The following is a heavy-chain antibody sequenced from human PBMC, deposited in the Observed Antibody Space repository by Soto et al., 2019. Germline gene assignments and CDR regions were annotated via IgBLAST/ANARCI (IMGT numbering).Heavy chain of an antibody. CDR3: ARGRGYSYGPYYFDY. J-gene: IGHJ4*02. V-gene: IGHV4-31*03. Sequence: TLSLTCTVSGGSISSEGYYWSWFRQLPGKGLEWIGDIYYSGTTYHNPSLRSRLTISGDASKNQFSLKLSSVTAADTALYYCARGRGYSYGPYYFDYWGQGTLVTV. CDR2: IYYSGTT. CDR1: GGSISSEGYY. D-gene: IGHD5-18*01.